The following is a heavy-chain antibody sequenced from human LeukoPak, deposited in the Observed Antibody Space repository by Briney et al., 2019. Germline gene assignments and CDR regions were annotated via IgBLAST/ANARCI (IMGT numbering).Heavy chain of an antibody. J-gene: IGHJ4*02. CDR1: GFTFSNYG. Sequence: PGGSLRLSCAASGFTFSNYGMQWVRQAPGEGLEWVALIAYDGSYKYYADSVKGRFTISRDNSKNTLDLQMNSLRAEDTAVYYCAKDGSAWYLDYWGQGTLATVSS. V-gene: IGHV3-30*18. D-gene: IGHD6-19*01. CDR3: AKDGSAWYLDY. CDR2: IAYDGSYK.